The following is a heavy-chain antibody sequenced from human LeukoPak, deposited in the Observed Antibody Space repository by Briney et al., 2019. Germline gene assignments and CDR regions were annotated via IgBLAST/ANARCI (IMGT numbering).Heavy chain of an antibody. V-gene: IGHV4-61*02. Sequence: TSETLSLTCTVSGGSISSSNYYWSWIRQPAGKGLEWIGRIYTSGTTNYNPSLKSRVTISIDTSKNQFSLKLSSVTAADTAVYYCATSGATTETTWGGNWFDPWGQGTLVTVSS. D-gene: IGHD4-11*01. CDR1: GGSISSSNYY. CDR3: ATSGATTETTWGGNWFDP. J-gene: IGHJ5*02. CDR2: IYTSGTT.